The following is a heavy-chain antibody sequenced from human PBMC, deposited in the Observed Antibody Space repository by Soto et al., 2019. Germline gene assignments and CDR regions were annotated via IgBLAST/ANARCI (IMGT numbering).Heavy chain of an antibody. Sequence: SGPTLVNPTQTLTLTCTFSGFSLSTSGMCVSWIRQPPGKALEWLARIDWDDDKYYSTSLKTRLTISKDTSKNQVVLTMTNMDPVDTATYYCARISYYYYDSRYYYGMYVWGQGTTVTVSS. CDR1: GFSLSTSGMC. CDR2: IDWDDDK. V-gene: IGHV2-70*11. D-gene: IGHD3-22*01. CDR3: ARISYYYYDSRYYYGMYV. J-gene: IGHJ6*02.